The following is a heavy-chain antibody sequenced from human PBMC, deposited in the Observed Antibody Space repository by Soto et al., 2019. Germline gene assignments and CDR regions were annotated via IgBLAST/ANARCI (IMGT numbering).Heavy chain of an antibody. J-gene: IGHJ5*02. D-gene: IGHD4-17*01. CDR2: IYYSGST. V-gene: IGHV4-31*03. Sequence: TVSGGSISSGGYYWSWIRQHPGKGLEWIGYIYYSGSTYYNPSLKSRVTISVDTSKNQFSLKLSSVTAADTAVYYCARDSTVTTFGGFDPWGQGTLVTVSS. CDR1: GGSISSGGYY. CDR3: ARDSTVTTFGGFDP.